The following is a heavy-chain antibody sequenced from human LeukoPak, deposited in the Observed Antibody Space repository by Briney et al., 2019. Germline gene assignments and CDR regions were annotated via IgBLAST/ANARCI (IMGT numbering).Heavy chain of an antibody. V-gene: IGHV3-23*01. D-gene: IGHD6-19*01. CDR2: ISGSGGST. Sequence: PGGSLRLSRGASGFTFSSYVMGWVRQAPGKGLEWVSAISGSGGSTYYAESVKGRFTISRDNSKNTLYLQTNSLRAEDTAVYYCAKGRLSGVVVAGYGMDVWGQGTTITVSS. CDR3: AKGRLSGVVVAGYGMDV. CDR1: GFTFSSYV. J-gene: IGHJ6*02.